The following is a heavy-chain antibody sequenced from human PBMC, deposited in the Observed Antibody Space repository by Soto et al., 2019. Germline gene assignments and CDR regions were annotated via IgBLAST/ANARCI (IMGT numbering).Heavy chain of an antibody. J-gene: IGHJ3*02. CDR3: AREQSGEIMTMTDAFDI. CDR2: INAGNENT. Sequence: QVQLVQSGAEVQKPGASVKVSCKASGYTFTSYAIHWVRQAPGPRLEWMGWINAGNENTQYSQKFQGRVTITRDTSASIAYMEVSRLRSEDTALYYCAREQSGEIMTMTDAFDIWGQGTMVTVSS. V-gene: IGHV1-3*01. CDR1: GYTFTSYA. D-gene: IGHD3-16*01.